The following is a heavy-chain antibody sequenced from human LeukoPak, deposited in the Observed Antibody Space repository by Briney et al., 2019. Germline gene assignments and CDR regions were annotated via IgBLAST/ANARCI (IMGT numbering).Heavy chain of an antibody. Sequence: RPGGSLRLSCAASGFTFSSYGMSWVRQAPGKGLEWVSAISGSGGSTYYADSVKGRFTISRDNSKNTLYLQLNSLRPEDTAVYYCTREGMGTTFSAWFDPWGQGTLVTVSS. CDR1: GFTFSSYG. CDR2: ISGSGGST. J-gene: IGHJ5*02. V-gene: IGHV3-23*01. D-gene: IGHD1-7*01. CDR3: TREGMGTTFSAWFDP.